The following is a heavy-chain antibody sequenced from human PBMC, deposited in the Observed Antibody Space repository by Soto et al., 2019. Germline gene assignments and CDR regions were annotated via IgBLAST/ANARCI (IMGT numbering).Heavy chain of an antibody. D-gene: IGHD2-15*01. CDR3: ARGIGFAASYYYYYMDV. Sequence: ASVKVSCKASGYTFTSYDINWVRQATGQGLEWMGWMNPNSGNTGYAQKFQGRVTMTRNTSISTAYMELSSLRSEDTAVYYCARGIGFAASYYYYYMDVWGKGTTVTVSS. V-gene: IGHV1-8*01. CDR1: GYTFTSYD. J-gene: IGHJ6*03. CDR2: MNPNSGNT.